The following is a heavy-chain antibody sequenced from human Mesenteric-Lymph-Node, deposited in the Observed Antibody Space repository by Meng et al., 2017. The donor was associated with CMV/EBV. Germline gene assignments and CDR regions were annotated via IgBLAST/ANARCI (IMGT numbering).Heavy chain of an antibody. CDR1: GFTFDDYT. J-gene: IGHJ4*02. V-gene: IGHV3-43*01. CDR2: IVWDGGTK. Sequence: GESLKISCAASGFTFDDYTMHWVRQVPGKGLEWGSLIVWDGGTKYYADSVRGRFTISRDNRKNSLYLQMNSLRTEDTALYYCAKATLYCSSITCYFDYWGQGTLVTVSS. CDR3: AKATLYCSSITCYFDY. D-gene: IGHD2-2*01.